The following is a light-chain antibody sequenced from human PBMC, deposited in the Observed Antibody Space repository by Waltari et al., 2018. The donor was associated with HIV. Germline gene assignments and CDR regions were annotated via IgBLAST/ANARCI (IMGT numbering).Light chain of an antibody. J-gene: IGKJ4*01. V-gene: IGKV1-39*01. Sequence: DIQVTQSPSSLSAYTGDTVIITCRASQHIKNDLNWYQHKPGASPRLLIYSASGLQSGVPSRFTGSGSGTEFNFTISGLQSEDSATYYCQQSHEPPLTFGGGTKVEIK. CDR3: QQSHEPPLT. CDR2: SAS. CDR1: QHIKND.